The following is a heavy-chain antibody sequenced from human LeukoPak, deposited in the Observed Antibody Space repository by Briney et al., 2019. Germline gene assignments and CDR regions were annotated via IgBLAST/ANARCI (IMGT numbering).Heavy chain of an antibody. Sequence: GGSLRLSCAASGFTFSSYGMHWVSQAPGKGLEWVAVISYDGSNKYYADSVKGRFTISRDNSKNTLYLQMNSLRAEDTAVYYCAKDLETYYYDSSGYYQQLFDYWGQGTLVTVSS. V-gene: IGHV3-30*18. CDR2: ISYDGSNK. D-gene: IGHD3-22*01. CDR1: GFTFSSYG. J-gene: IGHJ4*02. CDR3: AKDLETYYYDSSGYYQQLFDY.